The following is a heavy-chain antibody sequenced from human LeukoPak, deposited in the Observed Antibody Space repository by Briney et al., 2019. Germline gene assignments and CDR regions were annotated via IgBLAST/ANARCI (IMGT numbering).Heavy chain of an antibody. Sequence: GGSPRLSCTASGFTFGDYAMSWVRQAPGKGLEWVGFIRSKAYGGTTEYAASVKGRFTISRDDSKSIAYLQMNSLKTEDTAVYYCTRATLIYGSGSYYNDYWGQGTLVTVSS. CDR3: TRATLIYGSGSYYNDY. J-gene: IGHJ4*02. D-gene: IGHD3-10*01. CDR2: IRSKAYGGTT. CDR1: GFTFGDYA. V-gene: IGHV3-49*04.